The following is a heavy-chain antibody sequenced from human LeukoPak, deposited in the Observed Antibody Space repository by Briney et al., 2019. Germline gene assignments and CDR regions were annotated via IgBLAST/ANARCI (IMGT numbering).Heavy chain of an antibody. CDR2: ISSSSSYI. Sequence: GGSLRLSCAASELTFSGYWMNWVRQAPGKGLEWVSSISSSSSYIYYADSVKGRFTISRDNAKNSLYLQMNSLRAEDTAVYYCARDRDDYGLEWGQGTLVTVSS. D-gene: IGHD4-17*01. CDR3: ARDRDDYGLE. CDR1: ELTFSGYW. V-gene: IGHV3-21*01. J-gene: IGHJ4*02.